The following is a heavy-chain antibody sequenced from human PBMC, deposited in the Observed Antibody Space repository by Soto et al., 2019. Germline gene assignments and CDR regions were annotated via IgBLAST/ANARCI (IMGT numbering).Heavy chain of an antibody. CDR3: ARQKPSLTHYYYYGMDV. CDR1: GYSLTSYW. CDR2: IYPGDSDT. J-gene: IGHJ6*02. Sequence: GESLKISCKGSGYSLTSYWIGWVRQMPGKGLEWMGIIYPGDSDTRYSPSFQGQVTISADKSISTAYLQWSSLKASDTAMYYCARQKPSLTHYYYYGMDVWGQGTTVTVSS. D-gene: IGHD6-6*01. V-gene: IGHV5-51*01.